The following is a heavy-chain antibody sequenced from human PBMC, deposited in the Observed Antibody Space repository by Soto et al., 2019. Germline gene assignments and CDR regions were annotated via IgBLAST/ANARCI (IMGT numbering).Heavy chain of an antibody. CDR1: GFTFSSYG. CDR2: IWYDGSNK. J-gene: IGHJ4*02. V-gene: IGHV3-33*01. CDR3: AGGAPNYYDSSGYYYGFDY. D-gene: IGHD3-22*01. Sequence: QVQLVESGGGVVQPGRSLRLSCAASGFTFSSYGMHCVRQAPGKGLEWVAVIWYDGSNKYYADSVKGRFTISRDNSKNTLYLQMNSLRAEDTAVYYCAGGAPNYYDSSGYYYGFDYWGQGTLVTVSS.